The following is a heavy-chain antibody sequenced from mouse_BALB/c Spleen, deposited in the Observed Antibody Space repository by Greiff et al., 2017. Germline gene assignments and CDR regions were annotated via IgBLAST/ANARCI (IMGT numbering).Heavy chain of an antibody. CDR3: ARGVLRYYSALDY. CDR2: ISYSGST. CDR1: GYSITSDYA. V-gene: IGHV3-2*02. Sequence: EVQLQESGPGLVKPSQSLSLTCTVTGYSITSDYAWNWIRQFPGNKLEWMGYISYSGSTSYNPSLKSRISITRDTSKIQFFLQLNSVTTEDTATYYSARGVLRYYSALDYWGQGTSVTVSS. D-gene: IGHD1-1*01. J-gene: IGHJ4*01.